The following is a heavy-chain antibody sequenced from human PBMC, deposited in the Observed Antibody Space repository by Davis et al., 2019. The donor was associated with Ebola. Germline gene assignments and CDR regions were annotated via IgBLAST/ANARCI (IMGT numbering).Heavy chain of an antibody. Sequence: AASVKVSCKSSGYPFTGHYMHWVRQAPGQGLEWMGMINPNDGRTIYAQKFQGRVTVTRDTSTTTVYMDLSSLRSEDTALYYCTTPGGQDSGYDVFDIWGQGTMVTVSS. CDR1: GYPFTGHY. CDR3: TTPGGQDSGYDVFDI. V-gene: IGHV1-46*03. D-gene: IGHD5-12*01. CDR2: INPNDGRT. J-gene: IGHJ3*02.